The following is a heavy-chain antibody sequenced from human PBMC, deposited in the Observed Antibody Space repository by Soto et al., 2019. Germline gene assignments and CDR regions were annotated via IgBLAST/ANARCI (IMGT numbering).Heavy chain of an antibody. Sequence: PSETLSLTCTVSGGSVSSGSYYWSWIRQPPGKGLEWIGYIYYSGSTNYNPSLKSRVTISVDTSKNQFSLKLSSVTAADTAVYYCARALYYYDNSGYYADAFDIWGQGTMVTVSS. V-gene: IGHV4-61*01. J-gene: IGHJ3*02. CDR2: IYYSGST. CDR3: ARALYYYDNSGYYADAFDI. D-gene: IGHD3-22*01. CDR1: GGSVSSGSYY.